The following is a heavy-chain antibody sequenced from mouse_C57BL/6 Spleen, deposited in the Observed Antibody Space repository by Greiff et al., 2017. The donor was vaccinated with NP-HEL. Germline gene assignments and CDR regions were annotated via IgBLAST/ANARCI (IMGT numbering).Heavy chain of an antibody. CDR1: GYTFTSYW. Sequence: VQLQQSGAELAKPGASVKLSCKASGYTFTSYWMHWVKQRPGQGLEWIGYINPSSGYTKYNQKFKDKATLTAAKSSSTAYMQLSSLTQEDSAVYYCARRVITTVPGGYYYAMDYWGQGTSVTVSS. CDR3: ARRVITTVPGGYYYAMDY. V-gene: IGHV1-7*01. D-gene: IGHD1-1*01. CDR2: INPSSGYT. J-gene: IGHJ4*01.